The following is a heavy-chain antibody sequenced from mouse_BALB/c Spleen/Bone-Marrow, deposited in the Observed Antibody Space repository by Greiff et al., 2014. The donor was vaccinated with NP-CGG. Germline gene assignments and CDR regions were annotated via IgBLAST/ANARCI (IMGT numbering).Heavy chain of an antibody. CDR3: TLWCYAMDY. CDR2: INPSNGGT. J-gene: IGHJ4*01. CDR1: GYTFTSYY. Sequence: QVQLQQPGAELVKPGASVKLSCKASGYTFTSYYMYWVKRRPGQGLEWIGEINPSNGGTNFNEKFKSKATLTVDKSSSTAYMQLSSLTSEDSAVYYCTLWCYAMDYWGQGTSVTVSS. V-gene: IGHV1S16*01. D-gene: IGHD1-1*02.